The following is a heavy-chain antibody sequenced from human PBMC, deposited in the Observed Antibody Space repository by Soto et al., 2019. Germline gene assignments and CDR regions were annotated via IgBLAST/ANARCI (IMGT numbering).Heavy chain of an antibody. V-gene: IGHV3-74*01. Sequence: EVQLVESGGVSVQPGGSLRLSCKAPGFTLSHYRMQLVRQAPGKGLVWVSRINTDGSTTTYADSVKGRFTISRDNAKNTLYLQMNSLRDEDTAVYYCVRIRRGDGYTFGYWGQGTLVTVSS. CDR1: GFTLSHYR. CDR2: INTDGSTT. J-gene: IGHJ4*02. CDR3: VRIRRGDGYTFGY. D-gene: IGHD5-12*01.